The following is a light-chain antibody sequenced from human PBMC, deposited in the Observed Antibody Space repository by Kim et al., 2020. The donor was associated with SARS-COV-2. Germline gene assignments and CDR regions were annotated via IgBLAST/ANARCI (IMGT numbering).Light chain of an antibody. CDR2: AAF. Sequence: DIQMTQSPSSLSASVGDRVTITCRASQSITSYLNWYQQKPGKAPELLIYAAFSLQSGVPSRFSGSGSGTDFTLTISSLQPEDFATFYCQQSYSAPWTFGQGTKVDIK. CDR3: QQSYSAPWT. J-gene: IGKJ1*01. CDR1: QSITSY. V-gene: IGKV1-39*01.